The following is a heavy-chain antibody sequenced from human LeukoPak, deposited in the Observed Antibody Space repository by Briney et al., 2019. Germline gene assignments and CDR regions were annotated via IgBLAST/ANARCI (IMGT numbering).Heavy chain of an antibody. V-gene: IGHV3-7*01. D-gene: IGHD7-27*01. CDR3: ARGVWAPFDS. CDR1: GFSLSNYW. CDR2: IKQDGSEK. Sequence: GGSLRLSCAASGFSLSNYWMNCVRQAPGKGLEWVANIKQDGSEKNYVASVKGRFTISRDNAKNSLILQMNSLRDEDTAVYYCARGVWAPFDSWGQGTLVSVSS. J-gene: IGHJ4*02.